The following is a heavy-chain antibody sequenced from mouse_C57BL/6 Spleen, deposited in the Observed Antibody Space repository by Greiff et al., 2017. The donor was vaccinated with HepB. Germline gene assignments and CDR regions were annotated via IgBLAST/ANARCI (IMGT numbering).Heavy chain of an antibody. D-gene: IGHD1-1*01. Sequence: QVQLQQSGPELVKPGASVKISCKASGYAFSSSWMNWVKQRPGKGLEWIGRIYPGDGDTNYNGKFKGKATLTADKSSSTAYMQLSSLTSEDSSVYFCARGSSSWYFYVWGTGTTVTVAS. CDR3: ARGSSSWYFYV. J-gene: IGHJ1*03. CDR2: IYPGDGDT. CDR1: GYAFSSSW. V-gene: IGHV1-82*01.